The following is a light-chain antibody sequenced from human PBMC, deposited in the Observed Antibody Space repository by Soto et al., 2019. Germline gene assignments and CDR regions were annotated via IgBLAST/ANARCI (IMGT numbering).Light chain of an antibody. CDR1: QGISSY. CDR3: QQLNSYLIT. Sequence: ILLTPSPSSLSASVGTRFTITCRASQGISSYLAWYQQKPGEAPKLLIYAASTLQSGVPSRFSGSGSGTDFTLTISCLQPEDFATYYCQQLNSYLITFGQGTRLE. CDR2: AAS. J-gene: IGKJ5*01. V-gene: IGKV1-9*01.